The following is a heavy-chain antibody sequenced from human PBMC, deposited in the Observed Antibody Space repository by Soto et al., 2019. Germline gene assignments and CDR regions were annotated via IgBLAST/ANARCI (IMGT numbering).Heavy chain of an antibody. V-gene: IGHV1-8*01. CDR3: ARGRQLATYYYYYMDV. J-gene: IGHJ6*03. D-gene: IGHD6-6*01. CDR2: MNPNSGNT. CDR1: GYTFTSYD. Sequence: GASVKVSCKASGYTFTSYDINWVRQATGQGLGWMGWMNPNSGNTGYAQKFQGRVTMTRNTSISTAYMELSSLRSEDTAVYYCARGRQLATYYYYYMDVWGKGTTVTVSS.